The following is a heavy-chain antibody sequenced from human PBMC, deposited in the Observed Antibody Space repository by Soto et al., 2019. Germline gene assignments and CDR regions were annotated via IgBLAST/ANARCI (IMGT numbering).Heavy chain of an antibody. Sequence: PSETLSLTCTVSGGSVSSGSYYWSWIRQPPGKGLEWIGYIYYSGSTNYNPSLKSRVTISVDTSKNQFSLKLSSVTAADTAVYYCAREPSQYYYGSGSFMDWGQGTLVTVSS. V-gene: IGHV4-61*01. CDR3: AREPSQYYYGSGSFMD. CDR1: GGSVSSGSYY. CDR2: IYYSGST. J-gene: IGHJ4*02. D-gene: IGHD3-10*01.